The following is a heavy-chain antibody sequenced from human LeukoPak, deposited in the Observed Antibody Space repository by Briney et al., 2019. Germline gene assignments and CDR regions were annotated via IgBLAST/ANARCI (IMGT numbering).Heavy chain of an antibody. D-gene: IGHD1-26*01. CDR3: ARLGGATSNWFDP. V-gene: IGHV1-2*02. CDR1: GYTFTGYY. CDR2: INPNSGGT. J-gene: IGHJ5*02. Sequence: ASVKVSCKASGYTFTGYYMHWVRQAPGQGLEWMGWINPNSGGTNYAQKFQGRVTMTRDTSISTAYMELSRLRSDDTAVYYCARLGGATSNWFDPWGQGTLVTVSS.